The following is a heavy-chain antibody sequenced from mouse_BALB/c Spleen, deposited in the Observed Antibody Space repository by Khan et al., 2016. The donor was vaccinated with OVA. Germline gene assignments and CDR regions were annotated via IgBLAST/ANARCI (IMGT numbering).Heavy chain of an antibody. CDR2: INTYNDGT. CDR3: ARDYGSSFWFSY. J-gene: IGHJ3*01. Sequence: VQLQQSGPELVKPGASVKMSCKASGYTFTNYIIHWVKQKPGQGLEWIGYINTYNDGTKYNEKFKGKATLTSDKSSSKAFMELSGLTSEDSAIYSCARDYGSSFWFSYWGQGTLVTVSA. D-gene: IGHD1-1*01. CDR1: GYTFTNYI. V-gene: IGHV1S136*01.